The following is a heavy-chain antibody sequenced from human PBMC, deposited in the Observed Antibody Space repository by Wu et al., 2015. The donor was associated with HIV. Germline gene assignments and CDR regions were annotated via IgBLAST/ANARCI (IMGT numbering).Heavy chain of an antibody. D-gene: IGHD2-2*01. CDR3: ARHLPPLCSSSSCHYELQRGADGFDV. V-gene: IGHV1-24*01. J-gene: IGHJ3*01. CDR1: GNTLSELS. CDR2: FDPENGGP. Sequence: QVQLVQSGAEVKKPGASVKVSCKVSGNTLSELSMHWVRQPHGKGLEWMGSFDPENGGPIYAQKFQGRVSMTEDTSTQTAYMELRSLRSEDTALYYCARHLPPLCSSSSCHYELQRGADGFDVWGQGTMVTVSS.